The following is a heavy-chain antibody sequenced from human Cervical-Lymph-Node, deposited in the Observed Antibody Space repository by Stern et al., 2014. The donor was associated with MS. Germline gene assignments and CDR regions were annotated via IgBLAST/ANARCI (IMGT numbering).Heavy chain of an antibody. CDR1: GGTLTSYV. D-gene: IGHD2-15*01. J-gene: IGHJ6*02. V-gene: IGHV1-69*01. Sequence: VQLLQSGAEVKKPGSPVKVSCRSSGGTLTSYVINWVRQAPGQGLEWMGGFTPIRGTANYAQRFEGRVTITADESTNTAYMELSSLRSEDTAIYYCATANCSDATCRHYYGMDVWGQGTTVTVSS. CDR3: ATANCSDATCRHYYGMDV. CDR2: FTPIRGTA.